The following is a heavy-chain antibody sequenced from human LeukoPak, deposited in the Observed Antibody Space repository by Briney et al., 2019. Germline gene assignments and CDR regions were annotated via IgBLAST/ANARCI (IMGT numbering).Heavy chain of an antibody. CDR1: GGSFSGYY. CDR2: INHSGST. J-gene: IGHJ3*02. Sequence: SETLSLTCAVYGGSFSGYYWSWIRQPPGKGLEWIGEINHSGSTNYNPSLKSRVTISVDTSKDQFSLKLSSVTAADTAVYYCASLQDYGGNSWAFDIWGQGTMVTVSS. CDR3: ASLQDYGGNSWAFDI. D-gene: IGHD4-17*01. V-gene: IGHV4-34*01.